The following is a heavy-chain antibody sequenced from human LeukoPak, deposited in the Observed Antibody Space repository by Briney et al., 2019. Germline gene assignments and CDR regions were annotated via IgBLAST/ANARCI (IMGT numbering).Heavy chain of an antibody. Sequence: SETLSLTCTVSGGSITDSNYYWGWIRQPPGKGLEYIGSIYYSRSTYYNPSLKSRVTISIDTSKNQFSLKLTSVTAADTAVYYCARDQTTIFGVVIPELVPANWFDPWGQGTLVTVSS. CDR1: GGSITDSNYY. V-gene: IGHV4-39*07. CDR2: IYYSRST. J-gene: IGHJ5*02. CDR3: ARDQTTIFGVVIPELVPANWFDP. D-gene: IGHD3-3*01.